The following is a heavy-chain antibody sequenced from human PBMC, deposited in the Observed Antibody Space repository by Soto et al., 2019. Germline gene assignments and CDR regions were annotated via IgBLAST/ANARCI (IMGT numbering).Heavy chain of an antibody. V-gene: IGHV3-11*01. CDR2: ISSSGSTI. D-gene: IGHD6-19*01. CDR3: ANLGRLAVAGFDY. J-gene: IGHJ4*02. Sequence: GGSLRLSCAASGFTFGYYYMSWIRQAPGKGLEWVSYISSSGSTIYYADSVKGRFTISRDNAKNSLYLQMNSLRAEDTAVYYCANLGRLAVAGFDYWGQGTLVTVSS. CDR1: GFTFGYYY.